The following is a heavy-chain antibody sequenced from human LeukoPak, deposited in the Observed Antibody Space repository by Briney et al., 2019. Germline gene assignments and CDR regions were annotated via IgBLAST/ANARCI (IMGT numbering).Heavy chain of an antibody. V-gene: IGHV4-59*01. J-gene: IGHJ5*02. CDR1: GGSISSYY. CDR2: IYYSGST. D-gene: IGHD1-26*01. Sequence: SETLSLTCTVSGGSISSYYWSWIRQPPGKGLEWIGYIYYSGSTNYNPSLKSRVTISVDTSKNQFSLKLSSVTAADTAVYYCARGELLGWFDPWGQGTLVTVSS. CDR3: ARGELLGWFDP.